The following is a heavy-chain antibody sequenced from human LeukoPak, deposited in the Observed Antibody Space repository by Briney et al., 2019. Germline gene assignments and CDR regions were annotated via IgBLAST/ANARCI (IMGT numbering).Heavy chain of an antibody. CDR3: ARHYGP. Sequence: SETLSLTCIVSGDSISSGAYYWSWVRQYPGKGLEWIGYVYHSGTSFYNPSLKSRLVISVDTSKNQFSLKLSSVTAADTAVYYCARHYGPWGQGTLVTVSS. CDR1: GDSISSGAYY. CDR2: VYHSGTS. D-gene: IGHD3-16*01. J-gene: IGHJ4*02. V-gene: IGHV4-31*03.